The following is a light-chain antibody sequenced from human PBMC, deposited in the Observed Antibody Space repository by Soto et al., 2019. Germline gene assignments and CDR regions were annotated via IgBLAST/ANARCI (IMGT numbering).Light chain of an antibody. V-gene: IGKV1-13*02. CDR2: DAS. J-gene: IGKJ5*01. Sequence: IQVTQWPSSLSASIGGTFTISCRASQGIATGLAWYQQKPGAPPKLLIYDASTLERGIPSRFSGRGSGTHFILTINNLQPEDFATYYCQQFNSLFGQGTRLEIK. CDR3: QQFNSL. CDR1: QGIATG.